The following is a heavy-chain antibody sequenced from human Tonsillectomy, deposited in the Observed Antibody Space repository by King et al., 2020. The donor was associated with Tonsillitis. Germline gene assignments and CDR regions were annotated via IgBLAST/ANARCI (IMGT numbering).Heavy chain of an antibody. D-gene: IGHD2-8*01. CDR3: ARHFSQLNIPGCNAFDI. J-gene: IGHJ3*02. Sequence: QLQESGPGLVKPSETLSLTCTVSGGSISSYYWSWIRQPPGKGLEWIGYIYYSGSTNYNPSLKSRVTISVDTSKNQFSLKLSSVTAADTAVYYCARHFSQLNIPGCNAFDIWGQGTMVTVSS. CDR1: GGSISSYY. CDR2: IYYSGST. V-gene: IGHV4-59*08.